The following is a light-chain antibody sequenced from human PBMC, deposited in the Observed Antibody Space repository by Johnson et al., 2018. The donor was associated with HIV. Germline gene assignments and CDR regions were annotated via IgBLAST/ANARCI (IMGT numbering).Light chain of an antibody. J-gene: IGLJ1*01. Sequence: QSVLTQPPSVSAAPGQKVTISCSGSSSNIGNNYVSWYQQLPGTAPKLLIYDNNKRPSGIPDRFSGSKSGTSDTLGITGLQTGDEAYYYCGTWDSSLSVFVFGTGTKVTVL. CDR1: SSNIGNNY. CDR3: GTWDSSLSVFV. V-gene: IGLV1-51*01. CDR2: DNN.